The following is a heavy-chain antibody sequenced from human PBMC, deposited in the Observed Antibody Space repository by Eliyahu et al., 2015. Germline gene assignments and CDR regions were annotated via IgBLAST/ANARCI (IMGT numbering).Heavy chain of an antibody. CDR1: GXTFTGYX. Sequence: QVQLVQSGAEVKKPGAXVKXSCKASGXTFTGYXMPWVRQAPGQGXEWMGWINXNSGGTNYAQKFQGRVTMTRDTSISTAYMELSRLRSDDTAVYYCARTMVRGVIITYFDYWGQGTLVTVSS. J-gene: IGHJ4*02. CDR3: ARTMVRGVIITYFDY. D-gene: IGHD3-10*01. V-gene: IGHV1-2*02. CDR2: INXNSGGT.